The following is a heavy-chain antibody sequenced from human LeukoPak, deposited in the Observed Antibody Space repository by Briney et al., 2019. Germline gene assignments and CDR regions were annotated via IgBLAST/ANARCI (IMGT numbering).Heavy chain of an antibody. CDR2: IYYSGST. J-gene: IGHJ4*02. CDR1: GGSISSSSYY. Sequence: SETLSLTCTVSGGSISSSSYYWGWIRQPPGKGLEWIGYIYYSGSTNYNPSLKSRVTISVDTSKNQFSLKLSSVTAADTAVYYCARVSYCSGGSCPIDYWGQGTLVTVSS. CDR3: ARVSYCSGGSCPIDY. D-gene: IGHD2-15*01. V-gene: IGHV4-61*05.